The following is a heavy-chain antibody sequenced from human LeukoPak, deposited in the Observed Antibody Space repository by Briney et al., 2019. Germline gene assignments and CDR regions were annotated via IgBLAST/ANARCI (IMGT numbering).Heavy chain of an antibody. CDR3: ARVKLSPEAYGDYGIHSDY. CDR2: IYYSGST. Sequence: SETLSLTCTVSGGSISSYYWGWIRQPPGKGLEWIGYIYYSGSTNYNPSLKSRVTISVDTSKNQFSLKLSSVTAADTAVYYCARVKLSPEAYGDYGIHSDYWGQGTLVTVSS. CDR1: GGSISSYY. V-gene: IGHV4-59*01. D-gene: IGHD4-17*01. J-gene: IGHJ4*02.